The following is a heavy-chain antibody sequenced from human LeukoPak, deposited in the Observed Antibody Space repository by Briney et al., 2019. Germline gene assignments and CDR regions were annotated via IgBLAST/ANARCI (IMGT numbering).Heavy chain of an antibody. D-gene: IGHD3-22*01. J-gene: IGHJ4*02. CDR3: AKGPSYYYDSSGYSDY. V-gene: IGHV3-23*01. CDR2: ISGSGGST. CDR1: GFTFSSYA. Sequence: GGSLRLSCAASGFTFSSYAMSWVRQAPGKGLEWVSAISGSGGSTYYADSVKGRFTISRDNSKNTLYLQMNSLGAEDTAVYYCAKGPSYYYDSSGYSDYWGQGTLVTVSS.